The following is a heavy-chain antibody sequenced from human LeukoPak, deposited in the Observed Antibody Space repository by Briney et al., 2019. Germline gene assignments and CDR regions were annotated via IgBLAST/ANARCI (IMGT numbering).Heavy chain of an antibody. CDR1: GYTFTSSW. J-gene: IGHJ4*02. Sequence: GESLKISCKGSGYTFTSSWIGWVRQMPGKGLEWMGITYPDDSDTRYSPSFQGQVTISADKSISTAYLQWSSLKASDTAMYYCARRLPPSGAVDYWGQGTLVTVSS. CDR3: ARRLPPSGAVDY. D-gene: IGHD1-26*01. V-gene: IGHV5-51*01. CDR2: TYPDDSDT.